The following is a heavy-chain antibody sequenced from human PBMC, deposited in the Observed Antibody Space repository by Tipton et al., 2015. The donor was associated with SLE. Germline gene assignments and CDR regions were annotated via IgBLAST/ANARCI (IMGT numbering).Heavy chain of an antibody. CDR2: IYRSSIT. J-gene: IGHJ3*02. Sequence: TLSLTCTVSGGSISSGAYYWSWLRQHPGKGLEWIGYIYRSSITSYNPSLQSRVTISAETSTNQFSLKLTSVTAADTAVYYCAIPRPPSRRAFDIWGQGTMVTVSS. CDR1: GGSISSGAYY. CDR3: AIPRPPSRRAFDI. V-gene: IGHV4-31*03.